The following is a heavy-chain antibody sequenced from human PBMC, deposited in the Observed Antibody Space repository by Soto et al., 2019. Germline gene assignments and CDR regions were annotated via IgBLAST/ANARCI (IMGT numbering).Heavy chain of an antibody. CDR2: INPSGGST. D-gene: IGHD2-2*01. J-gene: IGHJ6*02. V-gene: IGHV1-46*01. CDR3: ARGYCSSTSCNRYYYYYYGMDV. Sequence: ASVKVSCKASGYTFTSYYMHWVRQAPGQGLEWMGIINPSGGSTSYAQKFQGRVTMTRDTSTSTVYMELSSLRSEDTAVYYCARGYCSSTSCNRYYYYYYGMDVWGQGTTVTVSS. CDR1: GYTFTSYY.